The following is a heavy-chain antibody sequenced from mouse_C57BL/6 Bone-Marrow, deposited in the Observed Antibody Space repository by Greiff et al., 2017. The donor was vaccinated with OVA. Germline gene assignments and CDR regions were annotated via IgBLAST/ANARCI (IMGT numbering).Heavy chain of an antibody. D-gene: IGHD1-1*01. CDR2: VYPYNGGT. CDR1: GFTFTDYY. V-gene: IGHV1-36*01. J-gene: IGHJ1*03. CDR3: ARGLITTVSATGYFDV. Sequence: EVQGVESGPVLVKPGPSVKISCKASGFTFTDYYMHWVKQSHGKSLEWIGLVYPYNGGTSYNQKFKGKATLTVDTSSSTAYMELNSLTSEDSAVYYCARGLITTVSATGYFDVWGTGTTVTVSS.